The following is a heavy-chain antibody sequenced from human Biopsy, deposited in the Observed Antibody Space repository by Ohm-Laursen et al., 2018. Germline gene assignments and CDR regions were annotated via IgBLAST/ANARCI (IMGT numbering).Heavy chain of an antibody. J-gene: IGHJ4*02. CDR2: IGSDASST. CDR3: ARAGPYYSDF. Sequence: SLRLSCAATGFTFHTYAMNWVRQAPGKGLECVSSIGSDASSTLYADSVQGRFTISRDNSKNTLYLQIDNLRAEDTALYYCARAGPYYSDFWGQGTLVTVSS. CDR1: GFTFHTYA. V-gene: IGHV3-23*01.